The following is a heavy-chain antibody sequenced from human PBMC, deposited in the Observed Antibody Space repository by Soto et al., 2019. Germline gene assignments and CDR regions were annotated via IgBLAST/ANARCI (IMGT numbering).Heavy chain of an antibody. CDR3: VRASMPKAHFDS. CDR1: GGSIRGYY. CDR2: MHTSGST. J-gene: IGHJ4*02. V-gene: IGHV4-4*07. D-gene: IGHD2-2*01. Sequence: SETLSLTCTVSGGSIRGYYWSWIRQSAGMGLEWIGRMHTSGSTNYNPSLKSRVTFSVDTSKNQTSLKLTSVTAADTALYYCVRASMPKAHFDSWGQGTLVTVSS.